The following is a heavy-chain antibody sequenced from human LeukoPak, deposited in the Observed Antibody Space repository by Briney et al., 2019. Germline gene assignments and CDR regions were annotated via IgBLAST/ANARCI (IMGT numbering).Heavy chain of an antibody. V-gene: IGHV3-7*01. CDR3: ARHYCSGGSCHFDY. CDR2: IKQDGSEK. Sequence: PGGSLRLSCAASGFTFGSFWMTWGRQAPGKGLEWVANIKQDGSEKYYVDFVKGRFTISRDNAKNSLYLQMNSLRAEDTAVYYCARHYCSGGSCHFDYWGQGTLVTVSS. CDR1: GFTFGSFW. J-gene: IGHJ4*02. D-gene: IGHD2-15*01.